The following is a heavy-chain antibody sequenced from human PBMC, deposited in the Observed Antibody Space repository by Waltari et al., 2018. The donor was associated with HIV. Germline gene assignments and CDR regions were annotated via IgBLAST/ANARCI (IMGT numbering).Heavy chain of an antibody. CDR3: ARVNLAVDWYFDL. Sequence: QVQLQESGPGLVKPSQTLSLTCTVSGGSISSGSYYWSWIRQPAGKGLEWIGRIYTSGSTTYNPSLNSRVTISVDTSKNQFSLKLSSVTAADTAVYYCARVNLAVDWYFDLWGRGTLVTVSS. J-gene: IGHJ2*01. D-gene: IGHD3-16*01. CDR2: IYTSGST. CDR1: GGSISSGSYY. V-gene: IGHV4-61*02.